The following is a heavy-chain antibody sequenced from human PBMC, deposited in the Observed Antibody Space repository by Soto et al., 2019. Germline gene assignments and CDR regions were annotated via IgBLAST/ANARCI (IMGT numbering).Heavy chain of an antibody. Sequence: PSETLSLTCIVSGGSISSGTYFWSWIRQHPGKGLEWIGYISSSGITEYNSSLKSRVAISVATSKNQFSLRLSSVTAADTAVYYCARDSLYDSGSYSYFTRWGQGALVTVSS. CDR1: GGSISSGTYF. J-gene: IGHJ1*01. CDR3: ARDSLYDSGSYSYFTR. D-gene: IGHD3-10*01. CDR2: ISSSGIT. V-gene: IGHV4-31*03.